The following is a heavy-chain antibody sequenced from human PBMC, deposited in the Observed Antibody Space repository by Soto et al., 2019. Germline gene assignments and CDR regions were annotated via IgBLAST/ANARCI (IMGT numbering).Heavy chain of an antibody. Sequence: QVQLQQWGAGLLKPSETLSLSCAVSGGSFRDNYWTWFRQPPGKGLEGIGEIRPSGTTKYTPSLQSRAPISVDTSKTQISLNVTSVTAADTSVYHCATSCWFVTQPEIWGQGSMVTVSS. CDR2: IRPSGTT. J-gene: IGHJ4*02. D-gene: IGHD3-10*01. V-gene: IGHV4-34*01. CDR1: GGSFRDNY. CDR3: ATSCWFVTQPEI.